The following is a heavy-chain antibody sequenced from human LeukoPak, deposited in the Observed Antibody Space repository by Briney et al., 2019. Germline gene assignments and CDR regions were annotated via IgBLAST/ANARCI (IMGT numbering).Heavy chain of an antibody. D-gene: IGHD3-22*01. CDR3: ARDSQYDSSGHAP. Sequence: PSETLSLTRSVSGGSISSSNYYWAWIRQPPGKGLEWIGSIHYTGSTYYSASLKSRVTISVDTSKNQFSLKLPSVTAADTAVYYCARDSQYDSSGHAPWGQGTLVTVSS. V-gene: IGHV4-39*07. CDR2: IHYTGST. CDR1: GGSISSSNYY. J-gene: IGHJ5*02.